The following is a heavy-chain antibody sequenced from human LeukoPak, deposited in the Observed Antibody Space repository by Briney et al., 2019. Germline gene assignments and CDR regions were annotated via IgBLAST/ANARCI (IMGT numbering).Heavy chain of an antibody. CDR1: GGSFSGYY. CDR2: INHSGST. D-gene: IGHD2-21*02. V-gene: IGHV4-34*01. CDR3: ARALKATTIPLYYYYYGMDV. Sequence: SETLSLTCAVYGGSFSGYYWSWIRQPPGKGLEWIGEINHSGSTNYNPSLKSRATISVDTSKNQFSLKLSSVTAADTAVYYCARALKATTIPLYYYYYGMDVWGQGTTVTVSS. J-gene: IGHJ6*02.